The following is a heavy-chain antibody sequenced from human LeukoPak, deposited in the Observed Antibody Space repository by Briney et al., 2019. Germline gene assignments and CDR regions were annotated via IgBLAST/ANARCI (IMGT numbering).Heavy chain of an antibody. D-gene: IGHD2-2*01. CDR2: ISSSGTSI. J-gene: IGHJ6*03. CDR1: GFTFSDYE. CDR3: ARARRPDGVVPAARYMDV. Sequence: GGSLRLSCSVSGFTFSDYEVNWVRQAPGKGLEWISYISSSGTSIYYANSVKGRFTISRDNSKNSLYLQMNSLRADDTAVYYCARARRPDGVVPAARYMDVWGKGTTVTVSS. V-gene: IGHV3-48*03.